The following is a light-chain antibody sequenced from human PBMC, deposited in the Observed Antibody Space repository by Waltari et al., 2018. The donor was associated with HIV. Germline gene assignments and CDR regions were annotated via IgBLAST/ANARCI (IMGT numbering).Light chain of an antibody. Sequence: DIVLTQSPDSLAVSLGETVSINCKSSRTVLYHSDNKTYLAWYQQKPGQAPRVLIAWASTRAVMVPSSIPALGVPERFSGSGSGTNFSLTISGLQEDDVAIYYCQQYYTLPPTFGGGTRVERK. CDR1: RTVLYHSDNKTY. CDR3: QQYYTLPPT. CDR2: WAS. J-gene: IGKJ4*01. V-gene: IGKV4-1*01.